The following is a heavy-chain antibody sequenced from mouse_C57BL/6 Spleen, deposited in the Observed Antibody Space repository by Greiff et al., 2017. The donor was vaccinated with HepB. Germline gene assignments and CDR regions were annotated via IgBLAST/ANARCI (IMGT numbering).Heavy chain of an antibody. Sequence: EVKLEESGGGLVQPGGSMKLSCVASGFTFSNYWMNWVRQSPEKGLEWVAQIRLKSDNYATHYAESVKGRFTISRDDSKSSVYLQMNNLRAEDTGIYYCPPYYDYDWFAYWGQGTLVTVSA. CDR3: PPYYDYDWFAY. CDR2: IRLKSDNYAT. V-gene: IGHV6-3*01. CDR1: GFTFSNYW. J-gene: IGHJ3*01. D-gene: IGHD2-4*01.